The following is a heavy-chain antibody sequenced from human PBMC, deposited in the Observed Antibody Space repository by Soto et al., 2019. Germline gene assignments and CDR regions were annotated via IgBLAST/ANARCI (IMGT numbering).Heavy chain of an antibody. CDR2: ISGSGGST. V-gene: IGHV3-23*01. CDR3: AIFTPAHYFDH. CDR1: GFTFSSYA. Sequence: GGSLRLSCAASGFTFSSYAMSWVRQAPGKGLEWVSAISGSGGSTYYADSVKSRFTISRDNSKNTLYLQMNSLRADDTAVYYCAIFTPAHYFDHWGQGTLVTVSS. D-gene: IGHD2-2*01. J-gene: IGHJ4*02.